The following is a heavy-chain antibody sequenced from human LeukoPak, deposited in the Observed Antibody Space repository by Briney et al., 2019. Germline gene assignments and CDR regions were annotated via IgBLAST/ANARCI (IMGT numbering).Heavy chain of an antibody. CDR1: GGSFSGYY. CDR3: ASGPLRITMIVVVTNAFDI. D-gene: IGHD3-22*01. J-gene: IGHJ3*02. CDR2: INHSGST. V-gene: IGHV4-34*01. Sequence: SETLSLTCAVYGGSFSGYYWGWIRQPPGKGLEWIGEINHSGSTNYNPSLKSRVTISVDTSKNQFSLKLSSVTAADTAVYYCASGPLRITMIVVVTNAFDIWGQGTMVTVSS.